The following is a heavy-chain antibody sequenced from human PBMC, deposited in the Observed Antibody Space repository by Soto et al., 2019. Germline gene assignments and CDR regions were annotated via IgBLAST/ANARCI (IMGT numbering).Heavy chain of an antibody. CDR3: ARAKTTMIVPDNY. J-gene: IGHJ4*02. D-gene: IGHD3-22*01. CDR1: GDSVNSGTYY. Sequence: SETLSLTCTVSGDSVNSGTYYWSWIRQPPGKGLEWIGYIYNSGTTKYNPSLKSRVTISVDTSKNQFSLNLSSVTAADTAVYYCARAKTTMIVPDNYWGQGTLVTVS. V-gene: IGHV4-61*01. CDR2: IYNSGTT.